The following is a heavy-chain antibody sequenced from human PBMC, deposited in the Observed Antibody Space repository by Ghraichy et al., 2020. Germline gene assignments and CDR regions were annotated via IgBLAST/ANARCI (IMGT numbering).Heavy chain of an antibody. V-gene: IGHV4-31*11. Sequence: SETLSLTCAVSGGSISSGGYYWSWIRQHPGKGLEYIGYIYYSGSTYFNPSLKSRVTISVDTSKNQFSLKLSSVTAADTAVYYCARGHDYGDRRGPFVIWGQGTMVTVSS. CDR3: ARGHDYGDRRGPFVI. J-gene: IGHJ3*02. CDR2: IYYSGST. CDR1: GGSISSGGYY. D-gene: IGHD4-17*01.